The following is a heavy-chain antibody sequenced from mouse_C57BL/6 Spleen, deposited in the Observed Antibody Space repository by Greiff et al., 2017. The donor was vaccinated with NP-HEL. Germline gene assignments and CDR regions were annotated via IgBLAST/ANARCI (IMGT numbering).Heavy chain of an antibody. V-gene: IGHV14-2*01. J-gene: IGHJ3*01. D-gene: IGHD2-5*01. Sequence: EVQLQQSGAELVKPGASVKLSCTASGFNIKDYYMHWVKQRTEQGLEWIGRIDPEDGETKYAPQFQGKATITADTSSTTAYLQLSSLTSEDTAVYYCARSGDSNYGFAYWGQGTLVTVSA. CDR2: IDPEDGET. CDR3: ARSGDSNYGFAY. CDR1: GFNIKDYY.